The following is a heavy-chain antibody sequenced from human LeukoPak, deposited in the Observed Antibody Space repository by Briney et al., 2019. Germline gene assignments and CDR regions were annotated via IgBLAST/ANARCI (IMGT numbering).Heavy chain of an antibody. V-gene: IGHV3-53*01. Sequence: GGSLRLSSAASGFTVSTNYMNWVRQAPGKGLEWVSILYSGSSTYYADSVEGRFTISRDSSKNTLFLQMNDLRAEDTAVYYCARVGDHFHWYLDLWGRGTLVTVSS. CDR2: LYSGSST. J-gene: IGHJ2*01. D-gene: IGHD3-3*02. CDR3: ARVGDHFHWYLDL. CDR1: GFTVSTNY.